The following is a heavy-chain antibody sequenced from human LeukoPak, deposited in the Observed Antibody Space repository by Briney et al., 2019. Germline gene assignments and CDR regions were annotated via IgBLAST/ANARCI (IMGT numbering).Heavy chain of an antibody. CDR3: ARQQLVLDS. CDR1: GFTFSSYE. V-gene: IGHV3-48*03. D-gene: IGHD6-13*01. CDR2: ISSSGSTI. Sequence: PGGSLRLSCAASGFTFSSYEMNWVRQAPGKGLEWVSYISSSGSTIYYADSVKGRFTISRDNAKYSLYLQMNSLRAEDTAVYYCARQQLVLDSWGQGTLVTVSS. J-gene: IGHJ4*02.